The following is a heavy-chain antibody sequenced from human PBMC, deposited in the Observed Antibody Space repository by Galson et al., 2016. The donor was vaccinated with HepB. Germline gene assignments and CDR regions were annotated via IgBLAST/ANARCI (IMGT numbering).Heavy chain of an antibody. D-gene: IGHD3-10*01. CDR2: LKHDGSAE. CDR1: GFSFSDYW. J-gene: IGHJ4*02. CDR3: ARDRGPNTFDY. V-gene: IGHV3-7*01. Sequence: SLRLSCAASGFSFSDYWMTWVRQAPGKGLEWVANLKHDGSAEYYVDSVQGRFTVSRDYAKNSLYLQLTSLRAEDTAVYYCARDRGPNTFDYWGQGTPVTVSS.